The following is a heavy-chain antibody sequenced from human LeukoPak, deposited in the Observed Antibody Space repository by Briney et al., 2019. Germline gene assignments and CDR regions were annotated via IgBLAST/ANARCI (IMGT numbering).Heavy chain of an antibody. CDR2: IYRGDSDT. CDR3: ARHPRSQPITFGGAAFDI. Sequence: GESLKISCKGSGYTFTSYWIGWVRQMPGKGLEWMGMIYRGDSDTRYSPSFQGQVTMSADKSISTAYLQWSSLKASDTAMYYCARHPRSQPITFGGAAFDIWGRGTIVTVSS. CDR1: GYTFTSYW. D-gene: IGHD3-16*01. J-gene: IGHJ3*02. V-gene: IGHV5-51*01.